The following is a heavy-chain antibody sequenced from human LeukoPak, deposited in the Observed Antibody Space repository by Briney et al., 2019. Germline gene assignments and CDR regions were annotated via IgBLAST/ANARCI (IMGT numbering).Heavy chain of an antibody. Sequence: GGSLRLSCAASGFTFSSYWMHWVRQAPGKGLEWVSRINSDGSSTSYADSVKGRFTISRDNAKNTLYLQMDSLRAEDTAVYYCAREVIVVVPAAINWFDPWGQGTLVTVSS. J-gene: IGHJ5*02. D-gene: IGHD2-2*01. CDR3: AREVIVVVPAAINWFDP. CDR2: INSDGSST. CDR1: GFTFSSYW. V-gene: IGHV3-74*01.